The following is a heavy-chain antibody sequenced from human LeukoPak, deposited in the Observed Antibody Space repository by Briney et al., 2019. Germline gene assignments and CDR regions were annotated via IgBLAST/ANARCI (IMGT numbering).Heavy chain of an antibody. V-gene: IGHV3-30-3*01. J-gene: IGHJ6*02. CDR3: ARDLGIAARHGMDV. Sequence: GGSLRLSCAASGFTFRSYAMHWVRQAPGKGLEWVAVISYDGSNKYHADSVKGRFTISRDNSKNTLSLQMNSLRAKDTAVYYCARDLGIAARHGMDVWGQGTTVTVSS. CDR1: GFTFRSYA. CDR2: ISYDGSNK. D-gene: IGHD6-6*01.